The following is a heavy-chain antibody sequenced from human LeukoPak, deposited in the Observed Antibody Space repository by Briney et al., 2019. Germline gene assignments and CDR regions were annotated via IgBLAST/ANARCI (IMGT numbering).Heavy chain of an antibody. CDR1: GGSISSGDYY. J-gene: IGHJ4*02. V-gene: IGHV4-30-4*01. Sequence: TSETLSLTCTVSGGSISSGDYYWSWIRQPPGKGLEWIGYIYYSGSTYYNPSLKSRVTISVDTSKNQFSLKLSSVTAADTAVYYCARLYGDLIFDYWGQGILVTVSS. CDR2: IYYSGST. D-gene: IGHD4-17*01. CDR3: ARLYGDLIFDY.